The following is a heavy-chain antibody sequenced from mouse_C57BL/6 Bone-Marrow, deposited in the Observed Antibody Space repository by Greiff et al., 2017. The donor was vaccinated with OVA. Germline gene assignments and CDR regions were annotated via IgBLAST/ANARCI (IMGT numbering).Heavy chain of an antibody. V-gene: IGHV14-3*01. Sequence: EVQLQQSVAELVRPGASVKLSCTASGFNIKNPYMHWVKQRPEQGLEWIGRIDPANGNNKYAPKFQGKATITADTSSNTAYLQLSSLTSEDTAIYYCARKGRSSGDPPWFAYWGQGTLVTVSA. CDR1: GFNIKNPY. CDR3: ARKGRSSGDPPWFAY. D-gene: IGHD3-2*02. CDR2: IDPANGNN. J-gene: IGHJ3*01.